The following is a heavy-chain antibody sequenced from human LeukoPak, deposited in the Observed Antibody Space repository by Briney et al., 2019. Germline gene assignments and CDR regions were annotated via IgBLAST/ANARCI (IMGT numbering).Heavy chain of an antibody. CDR2: IYYSGST. CDR1: GGSISSYY. V-gene: IGHV4-59*01. J-gene: IGHJ6*03. Sequence: SETLSLTCTVSGGSISSYYWSWIRQPPGKGLEWIAYIYYSGSTKYNPSLKSRATISVDTSKNQFSLKVSSVTAADTAVYYCARGTSSYYSDYMDVWGKGTPVTVSS. CDR3: ARGTSSYYSDYMDV. D-gene: IGHD6-6*01.